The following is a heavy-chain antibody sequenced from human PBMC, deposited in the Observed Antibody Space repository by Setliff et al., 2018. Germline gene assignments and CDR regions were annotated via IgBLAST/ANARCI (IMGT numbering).Heavy chain of an antibody. Sequence: GGSLRLSCAASGFTFTNSWMNWVRQAPGKGLEWVGRIKSKPDCGTTDYAAPVKGRFTISRDDSESTLYLQMNSLKTEDTAVYYCTTDPYWSDYWGQGTLVTVSS. CDR3: TTDPYWSDY. D-gene: IGHD2-8*02. J-gene: IGHJ4*02. CDR1: GFTFTNSW. V-gene: IGHV3-15*01. CDR2: IKSKPDCGTT.